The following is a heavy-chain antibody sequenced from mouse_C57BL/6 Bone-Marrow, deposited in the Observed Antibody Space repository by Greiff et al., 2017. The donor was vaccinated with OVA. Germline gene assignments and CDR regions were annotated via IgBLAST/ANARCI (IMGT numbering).Heavy chain of an antibody. CDR1: GYAFSSYW. V-gene: IGHV1-80*01. CDR3: ARWGSSTYWYFDV. J-gene: IGHJ1*03. Sequence: VKLQESGAELVKPGASVKISCKASGYAFSSYWMNWVKQRPGKGLEWIGQIYPGDGDTNYNGKFKGKATLTADKSSSTAHMQLSSLTSEDSAVYFCARWGSSTYWYFDVWGTGTTVTVSS. CDR2: IYPGDGDT. D-gene: IGHD1-1*01.